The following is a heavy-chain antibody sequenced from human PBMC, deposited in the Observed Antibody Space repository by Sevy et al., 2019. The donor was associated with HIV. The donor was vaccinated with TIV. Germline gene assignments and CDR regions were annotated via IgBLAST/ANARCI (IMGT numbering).Heavy chain of an antibody. CDR2: IKQDGSEK. D-gene: IGHD6-19*01. V-gene: IGHV3-7*01. CDR3: AREGKYSSGWYWGYYGMYV. CDR1: GFTFSSYW. J-gene: IGHJ6*02. Sequence: GGSLRLSCAASGFTFSSYWMSWVRQAPGKGLEWVANIKQDGSEKYYVDSVKGRFTISRDNAKNSLYLQMNSLRAEDTAVYYCAREGKYSSGWYWGYYGMYVWGQGTTVTVSS.